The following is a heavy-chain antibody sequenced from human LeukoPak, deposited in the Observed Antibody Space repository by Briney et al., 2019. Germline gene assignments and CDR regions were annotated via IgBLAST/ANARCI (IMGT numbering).Heavy chain of an antibody. CDR3: ARAPRGPVVSRPYYFDY. CDR2: IYPGDSDT. V-gene: IGHV5-51*01. D-gene: IGHD3-22*01. CDR1: GYSFTSYW. J-gene: IGHJ4*02. Sequence: GESLKISCKGSGYSFTSYWIGWVRQMPGKGLEWMGIIYPGDSDTRYSPSFQGQVTISADKSISTAYLQWSSLKASDTAMYYCARAPRGPVVSRPYYFDYWGQGTLVPVSS.